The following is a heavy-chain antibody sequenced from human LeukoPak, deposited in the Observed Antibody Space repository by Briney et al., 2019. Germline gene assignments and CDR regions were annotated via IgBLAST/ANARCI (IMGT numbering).Heavy chain of an antibody. D-gene: IGHD6-19*01. J-gene: IGHJ5*02. CDR2: WNSGDI. V-gene: IGHV3-9*01. CDR3: ARVAGWHWFDP. Sequence: GGSLRLSCAVSGFTFDYYGTHWVRQAPGKGLKWNSGDIAYADSVKGRFTISRDNSKNTVYLQMNNMRVDDTAVYYCARVAGWHWFDPWGQGTLVTVSS. CDR1: GFTFDYYG.